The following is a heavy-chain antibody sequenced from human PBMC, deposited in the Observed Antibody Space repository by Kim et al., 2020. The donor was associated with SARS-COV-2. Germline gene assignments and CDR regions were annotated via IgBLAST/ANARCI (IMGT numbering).Heavy chain of an antibody. D-gene: IGHD5-18*01. CDR3: ARDRGYSFHAFDI. J-gene: IGHJ3*02. Sequence: GGSLRLSCAASGFTFSSYAMHWVRQAPGKGLEWVAVISYDGSNKYYADSVKGRFTISRDNSKNTLYLQMNSLRAEDTAVYYCARDRGYSFHAFDIWGQGTMVTVSS. V-gene: IGHV3-30-3*01. CDR2: ISYDGSNK. CDR1: GFTFSSYA.